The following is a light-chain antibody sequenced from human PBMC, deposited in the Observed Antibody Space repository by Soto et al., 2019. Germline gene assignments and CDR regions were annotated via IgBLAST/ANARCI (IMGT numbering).Light chain of an antibody. CDR1: SSDIGPYNY. CDR2: EVT. J-gene: IGLJ1*01. V-gene: IGLV2-14*01. CDR3: SSYSSSATPYV. Sequence: SVLTQPASLSGSPVQSITMSCIGTSSDIGPYNYVSWYQQHPDKAPKLILYEVTNRPSGASDRFSGSKSGNAAFLTISGLQAEDEADYYCSSYSSSATPYVFGTGTKVTVL.